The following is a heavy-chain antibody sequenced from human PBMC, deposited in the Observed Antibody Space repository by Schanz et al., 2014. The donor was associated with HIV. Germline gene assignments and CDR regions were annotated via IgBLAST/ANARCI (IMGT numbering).Heavy chain of an antibody. V-gene: IGHV1-8*01. CDR1: GYTFTRYD. CDR3: ARGRFCSGGSCYHDY. Sequence: QLVQSGPEMKKPGTSVKVSCKASGYTFTRYDINWVRQATGQGLEWMGWMNPNSGNTGYAQKFQGRVTMTRNTSINTAYMELSSLRSEDTAVYYCARGRFCSGGSCYHDYWGQGTLVTVSS. J-gene: IGHJ4*02. D-gene: IGHD2-15*01. CDR2: MNPNSGNT.